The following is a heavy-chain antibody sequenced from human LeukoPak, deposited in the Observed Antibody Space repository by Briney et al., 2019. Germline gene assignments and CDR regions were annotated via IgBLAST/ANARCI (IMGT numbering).Heavy chain of an antibody. CDR2: VSSSGYST. Sequence: PGGSLRLSCAASGFTFSSYAMSWVRQAPGKGLEWVSTVSSSGYSTYYADSVKGRFTISRDNSKNTLYLQTNSLRAEDTALYYCAKVSPSGSYYFDNWGQGTLVTVSS. D-gene: IGHD1-26*01. CDR1: GFTFSSYA. CDR3: AKVSPSGSYYFDN. V-gene: IGHV3-23*01. J-gene: IGHJ4*02.